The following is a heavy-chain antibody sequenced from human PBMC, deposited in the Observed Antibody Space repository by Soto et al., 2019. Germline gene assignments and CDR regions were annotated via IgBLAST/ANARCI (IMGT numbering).Heavy chain of an antibody. J-gene: IGHJ3*02. V-gene: IGHV3-74*01. Sequence: EVQLVESGGGLVQPGGSLRLSCAASGFTFSSYWMHWVRQAPGKGLVWVSRINSDGSSTSYADSVKGRFTISIDNAKNPLYLQMNSLRAEDTAVYYCGRKHIVVVTADDAFDILGQGTMVTVSS. CDR2: INSDGSST. CDR1: GFTFSSYW. D-gene: IGHD2-21*02. CDR3: GRKHIVVVTADDAFDI.